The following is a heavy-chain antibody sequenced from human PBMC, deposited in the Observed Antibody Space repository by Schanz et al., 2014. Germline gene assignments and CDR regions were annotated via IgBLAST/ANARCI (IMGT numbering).Heavy chain of an antibody. Sequence: EEQLVESGGGLVQPGGSLRLSCLASGFAFSSYAMSWVRQAPGKGLEWVSAISGSGGSTYYADSVKGRFTISRDNSKNTLYLQMNSLRAEDTAVYYCAKGRFGELSAFDIWGQGTMXTVSS. D-gene: IGHD3-10*01. J-gene: IGHJ3*02. CDR2: ISGSGGST. V-gene: IGHV3-23*04. CDR3: AKGRFGELSAFDI. CDR1: GFAFSSYA.